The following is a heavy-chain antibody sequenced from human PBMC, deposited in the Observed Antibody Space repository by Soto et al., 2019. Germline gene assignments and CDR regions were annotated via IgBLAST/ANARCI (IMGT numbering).Heavy chain of an antibody. CDR3: ARGHGHGGSSFDF. Sequence: QVQLQESGPGLVKPSETLSLTCTFSGGSTHSYYWAWIRQPPGKGLEWMGYVYYNGDTNYNPSLKSRVTISVDASKNQFSLKLTSVTPADTAVYYCARGHGHGGSSFDFWGQGTLVTVSS. V-gene: IGHV4-59*01. D-gene: IGHD3-10*01. CDR1: GGSTHSYY. J-gene: IGHJ4*02. CDR2: VYYNGDT.